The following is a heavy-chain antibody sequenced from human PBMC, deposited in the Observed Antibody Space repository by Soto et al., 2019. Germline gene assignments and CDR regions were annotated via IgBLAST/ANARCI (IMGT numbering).Heavy chain of an antibody. CDR2: ISAYNGNT. D-gene: IGHD3-22*01. CDR3: ARDTPIYYDSSGYYSDYYYGMDV. Sequence: QVQLVQSGAEVKKPGASVKVSCKASGYTFTSYGISWVRQAPGQGLERMGWISAYNGNTNYAQKLQGRVTMTTDTSTSTAYMELRSLRSDDTAVYYCARDTPIYYDSSGYYSDYYYGMDVWGQGTTVTVSS. V-gene: IGHV1-18*01. CDR1: GYTFTSYG. J-gene: IGHJ6*02.